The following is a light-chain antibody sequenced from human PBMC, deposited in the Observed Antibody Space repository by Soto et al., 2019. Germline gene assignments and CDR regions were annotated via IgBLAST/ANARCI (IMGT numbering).Light chain of an antibody. V-gene: IGKV3-15*01. CDR2: GAS. J-gene: IGKJ4*01. CDR1: QSVSSN. Sequence: EIVMTQSPPTLSVSHGERATLSCRASQSVSSNLAWYQQKPGQAPRLLIYGASTRATGIPARFSGSGSGTEFTLTISSLQSEDFAVYYCQQYYNWPLTFGGGTKVDIK. CDR3: QQYYNWPLT.